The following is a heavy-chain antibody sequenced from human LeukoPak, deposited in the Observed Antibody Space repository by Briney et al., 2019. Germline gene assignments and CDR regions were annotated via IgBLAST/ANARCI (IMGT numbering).Heavy chain of an antibody. Sequence: GGSLRLSCAASGSTFSSYAMSWVRQAPGKGLEWVSAISGSGGSTYYADSVKGRFTISRDNSKNTLYLQMNSLRAEDTAVYYCANRLTPSYCSGGSCYPGYFQHWGQGTLVTVSS. CDR3: ANRLTPSYCSGGSCYPGYFQH. D-gene: IGHD2-15*01. V-gene: IGHV3-23*01. CDR2: ISGSGGST. CDR1: GSTFSSYA. J-gene: IGHJ1*01.